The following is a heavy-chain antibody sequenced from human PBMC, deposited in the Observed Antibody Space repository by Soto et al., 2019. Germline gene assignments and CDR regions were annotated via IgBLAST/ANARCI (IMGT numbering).Heavy chain of an antibody. J-gene: IGHJ4*02. CDR2: ISAYNGNT. CDR3: TRDPATYGSGSPLDY. D-gene: IGHD3-10*01. V-gene: IGHV1-18*01. CDR1: GYTFTNYA. Sequence: ASVKVSCKASGYTFTNYAISWVRQAPGQGLEWVGWISAYNGNTNYAQKLQARVTMTTDTSTSTAYMELRTLKSDDTAMYYCTRDPATYGSGSPLDYWGQGTLVTVSS.